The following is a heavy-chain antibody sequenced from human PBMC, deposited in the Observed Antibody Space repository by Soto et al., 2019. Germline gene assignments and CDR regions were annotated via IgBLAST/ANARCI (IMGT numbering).Heavy chain of an antibody. V-gene: IGHV3-30-3*01. J-gene: IGHJ5*02. CDR1: GFTFSSYA. CDR2: ISYDGSNK. CDR3: ARAGYSSSWHTTSFDP. D-gene: IGHD6-13*01. Sequence: PGGSLRLSCAASGFTFSSYAMHWVRQAPGKGLEWVAVISYDGSNKYYADSVKGRFTISRDNSKNTLYLQMNSLRAEDTAVYYCARAGYSSSWHTTSFDPWGQGTLVTVS.